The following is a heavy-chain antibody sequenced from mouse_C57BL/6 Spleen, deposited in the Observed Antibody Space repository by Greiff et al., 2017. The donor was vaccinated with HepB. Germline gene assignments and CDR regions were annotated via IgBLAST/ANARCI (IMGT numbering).Heavy chain of an antibody. D-gene: IGHD1-1*01. Sequence: VMLVESGAELVKPGASVKLSCKASGYTFTEYTIHWVKQRSGQGLEWIGWFYPGSGSIKYNEKFKDKATLTADKSSSTVYMELSRLTSEDSAVYFCARHEDHYGSNDYWGQGTTLTVSS. CDR1: GYTFTEYT. J-gene: IGHJ2*01. V-gene: IGHV1-62-2*01. CDR3: ARHEDHYGSNDY. CDR2: FYPGSGSI.